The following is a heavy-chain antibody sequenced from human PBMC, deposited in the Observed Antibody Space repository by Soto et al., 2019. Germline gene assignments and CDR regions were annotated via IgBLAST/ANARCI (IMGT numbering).Heavy chain of an antibody. CDR3: TTDRYYDYIWGSYRWDY. CDR1: GFTFSNAW. Sequence: EVQLVESGGGLVKPGGSLRLSCAASGFTFSNAWMSWVRQAPGKGLEWVGRIKSKTDGGTTDYAAPVKGRFTISRDDSKNTLYLQMNSLKTEDTAVYYCTTDRYYDYIWGSYRWDYWGQGTLVTVSS. CDR2: IKSKTDGGTT. J-gene: IGHJ4*02. D-gene: IGHD3-16*02. V-gene: IGHV3-15*01.